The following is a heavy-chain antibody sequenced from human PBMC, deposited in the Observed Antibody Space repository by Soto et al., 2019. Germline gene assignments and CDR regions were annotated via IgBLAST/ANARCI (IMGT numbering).Heavy chain of an antibody. CDR2: INHSGST. V-gene: IGHV4-34*01. D-gene: IGHD6-19*01. CDR1: GGSFSGYY. J-gene: IGHJ5*02. CDR3: ARRQQWLEYNWFDP. Sequence: SETLSLTCAVYGGSFSGYYWSWIRQPPGKGLEWIGEINHSGSTNYNPSLKSRVTISVDTSKNQFSLKLSSVTAADTAVYYCARRQQWLEYNWFDPWGQGTLVTVSS.